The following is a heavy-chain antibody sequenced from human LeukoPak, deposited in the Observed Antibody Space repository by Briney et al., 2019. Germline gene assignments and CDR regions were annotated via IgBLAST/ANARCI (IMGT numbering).Heavy chain of an antibody. CDR3: VRDVWYSYDY. J-gene: IGHJ4*02. CDR1: GXTFSSYA. CDR2: INPDGSEK. Sequence: QPGGSLRLSCAASGXTFSSYAMSWVRQAAGKGLEWVAKINPDGSEKYFVDSVKGRFTISRDNAKNSLYLQMNSLRAEDTAVYYCVRDVWYSYDYWGQGTLVTVSS. V-gene: IGHV3-7*04. D-gene: IGHD3-10*01.